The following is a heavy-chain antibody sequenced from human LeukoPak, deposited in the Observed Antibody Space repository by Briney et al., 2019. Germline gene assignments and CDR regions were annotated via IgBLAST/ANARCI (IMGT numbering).Heavy chain of an antibody. V-gene: IGHV1-69*05. CDR3: AREEVPENWFDP. Sequence: TVKVSCKASGGTFSSYAISWVRQAPGQGLEWMGGIIPIFGTANYAQKFQGRVTITTDESTSTAYMELSSLRSEDTAVYYCAREEVPENWFDPWGQGTLVTVSS. CDR1: GGTFSSYA. J-gene: IGHJ5*02. CDR2: IIPIFGTA.